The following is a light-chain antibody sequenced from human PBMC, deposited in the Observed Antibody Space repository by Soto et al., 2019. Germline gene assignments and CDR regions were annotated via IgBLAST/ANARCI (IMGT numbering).Light chain of an antibody. Sequence: QSVLTQPPSVSGAPGQRVTISCTGSRSNIGAGYDVHWYQHLPGTAPKLLIYGNSNRPSGVPDRFSGSKSGTSASLAITGIQAEDEADYYCKSYDNRLSSYVFGTGTKVTVL. CDR1: RSNIGAGYD. CDR3: KSYDNRLSSYV. V-gene: IGLV1-40*01. J-gene: IGLJ1*01. CDR2: GNS.